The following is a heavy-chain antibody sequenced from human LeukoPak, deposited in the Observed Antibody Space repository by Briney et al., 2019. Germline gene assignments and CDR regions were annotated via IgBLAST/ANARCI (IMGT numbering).Heavy chain of an antibody. J-gene: IGHJ4*02. CDR2: INSDGSST. D-gene: IGHD7-27*01. Sequence: PGGSLRLSCAASGFTFSSYWMHWVRQAPGKGLVWVSRINSDGSSTSYADPVKGRFTISRDNAKNTLYLQMNSLRAEDTAVYYCARVYDVNWGGFDYWGQGTLVTVSS. CDR1: GFTFSSYW. V-gene: IGHV3-74*01. CDR3: ARVYDVNWGGFDY.